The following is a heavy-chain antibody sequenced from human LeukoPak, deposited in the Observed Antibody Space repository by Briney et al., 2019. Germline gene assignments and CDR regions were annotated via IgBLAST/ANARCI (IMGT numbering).Heavy chain of an antibody. CDR2: ISGSGGST. CDR1: GFTFSSYA. J-gene: IGHJ3*02. D-gene: IGHD3-22*01. Sequence: GGSLRLSCAASGFTFSSYAMSWVRQAPGKGLEWVSAISGSGGSTYYADSVKGRFTISRDNSKNTLYLQMNSLRAEDTAVYYCARDQTPNYYDSSGYSQDAFDIWGQGTMVTVSS. CDR3: ARDQTPNYYDSSGYSQDAFDI. V-gene: IGHV3-23*01.